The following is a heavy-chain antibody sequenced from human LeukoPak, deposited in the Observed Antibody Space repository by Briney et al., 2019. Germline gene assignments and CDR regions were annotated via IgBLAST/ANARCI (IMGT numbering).Heavy chain of an antibody. CDR3: ARGGDQGYYYGSGRDAFDI. J-gene: IGHJ3*02. V-gene: IGHV4-34*01. Sequence: SETLSLTCAVYGGSFSGYYWSWIRQPPGKGLEWIGEINHSGSTNYNPSLKSRVTISVDTSKNQFSLKLSSVTAADTAVYYCARGGDQGYYYGSGRDAFDIWGQGTMVTVSS. D-gene: IGHD3-10*01. CDR1: GGSFSGYY. CDR2: INHSGST.